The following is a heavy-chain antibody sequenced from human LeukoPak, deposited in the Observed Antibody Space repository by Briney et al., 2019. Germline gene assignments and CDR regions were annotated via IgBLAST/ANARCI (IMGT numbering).Heavy chain of an antibody. CDR1: GFTFSNYA. D-gene: IGHD7-27*01. Sequence: PGGSLRLSCAASGFTFSNYAMSWVRQAPGKGLEWVSVIYSGGTTYYADSVKGRFTILRDHSKNTLYLQMNSLRAEDTAVYYCAREDWGSGFDYWGQGTLVTVSS. CDR2: IYSGGTT. CDR3: AREDWGSGFDY. J-gene: IGHJ4*02. V-gene: IGHV3-53*01.